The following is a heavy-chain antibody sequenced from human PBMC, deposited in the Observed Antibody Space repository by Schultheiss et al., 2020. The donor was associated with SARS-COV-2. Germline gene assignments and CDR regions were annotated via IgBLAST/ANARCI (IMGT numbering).Heavy chain of an antibody. CDR3: ARERSGSLDY. D-gene: IGHD3-3*01. J-gene: IGHJ4*02. Sequence: GGSLRLSCVGSEFPFGSYSMNWVRQAPGKGLEWVSAISGRGTGTYYADSVKGRFTISRDNSQNTLYLQMNSLRPEDTAVYYCARERSGSLDYWGQGTLVTVSS. CDR2: ISGRGTGT. CDR1: EFPFGSYS. V-gene: IGHV3-23*01.